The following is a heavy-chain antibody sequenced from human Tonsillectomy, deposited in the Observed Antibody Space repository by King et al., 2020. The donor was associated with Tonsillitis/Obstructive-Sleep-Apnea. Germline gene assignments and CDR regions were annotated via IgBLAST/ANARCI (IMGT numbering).Heavy chain of an antibody. CDR1: GYIFTSYG. J-gene: IGHJ6*02. Sequence: VQLVESAAEVKKPGASVKVSCKASGYIFTSYGISWVRQAPGQGLEWMGWISAYNGNTNYAQNLQGRVTMTTDTSTRTAYMELRSLRSDDTAVYYCARDRRDSGSYSVYYYFYGVDVWGQGTTVTVSS. V-gene: IGHV1-18*01. D-gene: IGHD1-26*01. CDR2: ISAYNGNT. CDR3: ARDRRDSGSYSVYYYFYGVDV.